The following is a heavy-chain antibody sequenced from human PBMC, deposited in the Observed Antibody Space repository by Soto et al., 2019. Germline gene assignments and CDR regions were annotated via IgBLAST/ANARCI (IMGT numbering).Heavy chain of an antibody. CDR2: ISGSGSTI. J-gene: IGHJ6*02. D-gene: IGHD3-22*01. CDR1: GFTFSCYE. Sequence: LXLSCAAGGFTFSCYEMNWVRQAPWKGLEWVSYISGSGSTIYYADSVKGRFTISRDNAKDSLYLQMNSLRAEDTAVYYCAREVVVFGVIIPTPMDVWGQGTTVTVSS. V-gene: IGHV3-48*03. CDR3: AREVVVFGVIIPTPMDV.